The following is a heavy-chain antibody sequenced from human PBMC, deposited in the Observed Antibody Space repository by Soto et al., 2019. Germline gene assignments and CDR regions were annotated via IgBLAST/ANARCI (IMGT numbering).Heavy chain of an antibody. V-gene: IGHV4-39*01. CDR3: PLTIFGVGRFFDN. Sequence: QRQIQESGPGLVKPSETLSLAGTVSGDSIGSDSYYWGWIRQPPGKGPERIAVIFYSGTTYYKASLRRPITVSADTSNNKFSLKLKSVTAADTAVYYCPLTIFGVGRFFDNWGQGTLVAVSS. J-gene: IGHJ4*02. D-gene: IGHD3-3*01. CDR2: IFYSGTT. CDR1: GDSIGSDSYY.